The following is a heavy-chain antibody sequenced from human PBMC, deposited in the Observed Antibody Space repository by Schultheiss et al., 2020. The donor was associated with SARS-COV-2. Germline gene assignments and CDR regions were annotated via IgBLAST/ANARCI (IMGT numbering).Heavy chain of an antibody. D-gene: IGHD5-12*01. J-gene: IGHJ6*02. CDR2: INGDGSNT. CDR1: GFTFSSYW. V-gene: IGHV3-74*01. Sequence: GGSLRLSCAASGFTFSSYWMHWVRQAPGKGLVWVSRINGDGSNTDYADSVKGRFTISRDNSKDTLFLQMNSLRADDSAVYYCARGRSGYYDPFYYGMDVWGQGTAVTVSS. CDR3: ARGRSGYYDPFYYGMDV.